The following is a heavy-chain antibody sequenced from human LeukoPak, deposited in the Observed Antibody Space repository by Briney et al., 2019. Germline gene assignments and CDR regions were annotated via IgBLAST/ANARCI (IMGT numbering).Heavy chain of an antibody. CDR2: IYYSGSTNSSGST. J-gene: IGHJ4*02. D-gene: IGHD3-22*01. CDR3: ARGGRITMITY. CDR1: GGSISSYY. V-gene: IGHV4-59*01. Sequence: SSETLSLTCTVSGGSISSYYWNWIRQPPGKGLEWIGYIYYSGSTNSSGSTNYNPSLKSRATILVYTSKNQFSLKLTSVTAADTAVYYCARGGRITMITYWGQGTLVTVSS.